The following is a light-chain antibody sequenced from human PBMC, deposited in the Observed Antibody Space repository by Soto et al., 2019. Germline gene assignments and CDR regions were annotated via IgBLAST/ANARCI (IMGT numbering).Light chain of an antibody. Sequence: QSVLTQPTSVSGSPGQSITISCTGNHNDIGTYDYVSWYQQHPGRAPRLLIHGVTTRPSGISDRFSASKSGLTASLTISGLQPEDEDDYYCSSFTSNRIYVFGPGTKVTVL. CDR2: GVT. CDR3: SSFTSNRIYV. J-gene: IGLJ1*01. V-gene: IGLV2-14*03. CDR1: HNDIGTYDY.